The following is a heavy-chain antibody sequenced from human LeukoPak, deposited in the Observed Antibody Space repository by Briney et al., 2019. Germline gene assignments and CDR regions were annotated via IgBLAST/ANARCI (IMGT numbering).Heavy chain of an antibody. Sequence: SETLSLTCAVYGGSFSGYYWSWIRQPPGKGLEWIGEINHSGSTNYNPTLKSRVTISVDTSKNQFSLKLSSVTAADTAVYYCARSSLDDYGDYGLPDYWGQGTLVTVSS. V-gene: IGHV4-34*01. D-gene: IGHD4-17*01. CDR3: ARSSLDDYGDYGLPDY. J-gene: IGHJ4*02. CDR2: INHSGST. CDR1: GGSFSGYY.